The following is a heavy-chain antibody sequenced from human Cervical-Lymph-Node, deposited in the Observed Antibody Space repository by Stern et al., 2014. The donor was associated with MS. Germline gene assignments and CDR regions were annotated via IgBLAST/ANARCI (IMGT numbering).Heavy chain of an antibody. D-gene: IGHD5-12*01. Sequence: VQLVQSGAEVKKPGSSVKVSCKASGGTFSTYSISSPPPPPGQRPQRMGGITPIFATANYAQKFHGRVTITADDSTSTAYMELSSLRSEDTAVYYCAFGGRSGYPKHFDPWGQGTVVTVSS. CDR3: AFGGRSGYPKHFDP. J-gene: IGHJ5*02. CDR2: ITPIFATA. CDR1: GGTFSTYS. V-gene: IGHV1-69*01.